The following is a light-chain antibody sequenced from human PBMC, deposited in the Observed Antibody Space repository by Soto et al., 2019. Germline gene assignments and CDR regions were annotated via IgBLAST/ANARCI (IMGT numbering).Light chain of an antibody. V-gene: IGKV3-11*01. J-gene: IGKJ1*01. CDR1: ESVSSY. Sequence: EIVLTQSPATLSLSPGERATLYCRAGESVSSYLAWYQQKPGQAPRLLIYDTSNRATGIPTRFSGSGSGTDFTLTISSLEPEDFAVYYCQQRSIWPPTFGQGTKMEIK. CDR3: QQRSIWPPT. CDR2: DTS.